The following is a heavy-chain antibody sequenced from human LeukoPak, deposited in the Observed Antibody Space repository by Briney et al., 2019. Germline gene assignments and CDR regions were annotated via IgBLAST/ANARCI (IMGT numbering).Heavy chain of an antibody. V-gene: IGHV4-4*07. CDR3: ARVGSGGSCYSCHFDY. CDR1: GGSISSYY. Sequence: PSETLSLTCTVSGGSISSYYWSWIRQPAGKGLEWIGRIYTSGSTNYNPSLKSRVTMSVDTSKNQFSLKLSSVTAADTAVYYCARVGSGGSCYSCHFDYWGQGTLVTVSS. D-gene: IGHD2-15*01. CDR2: IYTSGST. J-gene: IGHJ4*02.